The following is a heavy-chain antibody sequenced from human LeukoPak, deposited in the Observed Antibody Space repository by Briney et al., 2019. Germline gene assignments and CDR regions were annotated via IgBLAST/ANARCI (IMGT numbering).Heavy chain of an antibody. J-gene: IGHJ5*02. Sequence: SETLSLTCSVSGGSITSSYWSWIRQPPGKGLEWIGYIYYSGSTNYNPSLKSRVTIPVDTSKNQFSLNLSSVTAADTAVYYCARLINTWFDPWGQGTLVAVSS. CDR1: GGSITSSY. CDR2: IYYSGST. V-gene: IGHV4-59*01. D-gene: IGHD3-16*01. CDR3: ARLINTWFDP.